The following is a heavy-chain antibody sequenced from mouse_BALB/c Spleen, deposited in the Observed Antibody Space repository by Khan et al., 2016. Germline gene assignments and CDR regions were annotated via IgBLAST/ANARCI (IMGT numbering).Heavy chain of an antibody. V-gene: IGHV3-2*02. Sequence: EVQLQESGPGLVKPSQSLSLTCTVTGYSITSDYAWNWIRPFPGNKLEWMGYISYSGSTSYKPSLKSRISITRDTSKNQFFLQLNSVTTEDTATYYCARDYYGSSYFDYWGQGTTLTVSS. CDR1: GYSITSDYA. CDR2: ISYSGST. CDR3: ARDYYGSSYFDY. J-gene: IGHJ2*01. D-gene: IGHD1-1*01.